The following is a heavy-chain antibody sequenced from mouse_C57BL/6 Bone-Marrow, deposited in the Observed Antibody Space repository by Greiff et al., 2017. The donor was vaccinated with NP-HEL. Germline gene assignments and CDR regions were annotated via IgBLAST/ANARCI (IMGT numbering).Heavy chain of an antibody. CDR3: ARDGDGSSPYWYFDV. Sequence: LQESGPELVKPGASVKISCKASGYAFSSSWMNWVKQRPGKGLEWIGRIYPGDGDTNYNGKFKGKATLTADKSSSTAYMQLSSLTSEDSAVYFCARDGDGSSPYWYFDVWGTGTTVTVSS. V-gene: IGHV1-82*01. CDR1: GYAFSSSW. CDR2: IYPGDGDT. J-gene: IGHJ1*03. D-gene: IGHD1-1*01.